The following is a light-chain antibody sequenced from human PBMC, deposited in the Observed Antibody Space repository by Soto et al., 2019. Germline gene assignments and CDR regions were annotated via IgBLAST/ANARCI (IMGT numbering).Light chain of an antibody. V-gene: IGKV1-9*01. CDR1: QSISSH. CDR3: QHLDSFPLA. J-gene: IGKJ4*01. Sequence: GDRVTITCRASQSISSHVAWYRQKSGKAPMLLIYAASTLQSGVPSRFSGSGSGTVFTLTISSLHPEDFATYYCQHLDSFPLAFGGGTTVEI. CDR2: AAS.